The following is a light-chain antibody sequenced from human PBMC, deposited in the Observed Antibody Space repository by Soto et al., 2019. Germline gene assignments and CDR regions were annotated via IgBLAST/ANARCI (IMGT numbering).Light chain of an antibody. CDR3: QQSYSTPWT. CDR2: GAK. Sequence: DIQMTQSPSTLSASVGDTVAVTCRASQSVSGWLAWYQQKPGKAPNLLIFGAKTLQSGVPSRFSGSGSGTDFTLTISSLQPEDFATYYCQQSYSTPWTFGQGNKVDIK. J-gene: IGKJ1*01. V-gene: IGKV1-39*01. CDR1: QSVSGW.